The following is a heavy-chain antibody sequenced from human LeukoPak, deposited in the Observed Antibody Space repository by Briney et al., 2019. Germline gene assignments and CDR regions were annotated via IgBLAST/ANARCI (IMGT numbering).Heavy chain of an antibody. Sequence: ASVKVSCKASGYTFANYGISWVRQAPGQGLEWMSWISTSNGYTNNAQKIQGRVTMTTDTSTTTAYMELRSLRSDDTAVYYCARVARTGLGNDAFDLWGQGTMVTVSS. CDR1: GYTFANYG. D-gene: IGHD7-27*01. J-gene: IGHJ3*01. CDR3: ARVARTGLGNDAFDL. CDR2: ISTSNGYT. V-gene: IGHV1-18*01.